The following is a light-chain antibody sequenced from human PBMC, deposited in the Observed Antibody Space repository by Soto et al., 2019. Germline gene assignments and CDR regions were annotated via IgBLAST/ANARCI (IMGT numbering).Light chain of an antibody. V-gene: IGKV3-20*01. Sequence: EIVLTQSPGTLSLSPGERATLSCRASQSVSSSYLAWYQQKPGQAPRLLMYGASSRATGIPDRFSGSGSGKNFILTFRRLEPKYSAVFYVQKLICSGGTFGQGARVK. CDR2: GAS. CDR1: QSVSSSY. J-gene: IGKJ1*01. CDR3: QKLICSGGT.